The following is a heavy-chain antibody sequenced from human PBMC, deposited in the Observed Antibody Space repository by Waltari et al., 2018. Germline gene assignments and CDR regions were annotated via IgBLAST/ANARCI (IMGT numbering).Heavy chain of an antibody. CDR2: ISGPGDST. D-gene: IGHD2-15*01. CDR1: GFIFSSYA. J-gene: IGHJ4*02. V-gene: IGHV3-23*04. Sequence: EVQLVESGGGLVQPGGSLSLSCAASGFIFSSYAMSWVRQAPGKGLEWVSTISGPGDSTYYADSVNGRFTISRDNSQNTVYLQVNSLTAEDTAIYYCARLPGDYVGYWGQGTLVTVSS. CDR3: ARLPGDYVGY.